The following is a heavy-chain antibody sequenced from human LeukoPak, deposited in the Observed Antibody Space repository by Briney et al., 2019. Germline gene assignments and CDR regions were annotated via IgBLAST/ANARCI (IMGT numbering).Heavy chain of an antibody. CDR2: ISAYNGNT. D-gene: IGHD6-19*01. CDR1: GYTFTSYG. Sequence: GASVTVSCKASGYTFTSYGISWVRQAPGQGLGWMGWISAYNGNTNYAQKLQGRVTMTTDTSTSTAYMELRSLRSDDTAVYYCARDREGQWLNYWGQGTLVTVSS. J-gene: IGHJ4*02. V-gene: IGHV1-18*01. CDR3: ARDREGQWLNY.